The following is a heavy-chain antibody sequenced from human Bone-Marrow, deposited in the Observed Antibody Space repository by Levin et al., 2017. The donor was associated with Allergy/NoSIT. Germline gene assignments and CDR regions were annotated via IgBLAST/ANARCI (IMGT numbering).Heavy chain of an antibody. CDR1: GFSLSSYT. J-gene: IGHJ5*02. V-gene: IGHV3-21*06. CDR2: ISGSSSYI. Sequence: GGSLRLSCLASGFSLSSYTMNWVRQAPGKGLEWVASISGSSSYIFYADSVNGRFTVSRDNAKNSVYLQMNSLRADDTAVYFCARDQDYGFLSGLGWFDPWGQGTQVTVSS. CDR3: ARDQDYGFLSGLGWFDP. D-gene: IGHD3-3*01.